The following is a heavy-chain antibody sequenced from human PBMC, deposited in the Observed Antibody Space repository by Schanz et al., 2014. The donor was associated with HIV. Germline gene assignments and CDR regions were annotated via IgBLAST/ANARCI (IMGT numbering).Heavy chain of an antibody. J-gene: IGHJ4*02. CDR3: VKRGSEAYSDTWFADS. Sequence: EVQLLDSGGDLIQPGGSLRLSCAASGFTFRETVVSWVRQAPGKGLEWIASISSTSTYRFYAASVKGRFTISRDNSEDTLYLQMNSLGVDDSAMYYCVKRGSEAYSDTWFADSWGQGTLVTVSS. V-gene: IGHV3-23*01. D-gene: IGHD3-10*01. CDR2: ISSTSTYR. CDR1: GFTFRETV.